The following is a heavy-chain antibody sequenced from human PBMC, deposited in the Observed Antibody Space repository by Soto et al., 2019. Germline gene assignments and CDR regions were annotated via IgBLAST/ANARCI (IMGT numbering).Heavy chain of an antibody. V-gene: IGHV3-7*05. D-gene: IGHD3-22*01. Sequence: EVQLVESGGGLVQPGGSLRLSCAASGFTFSSYWMSWVRQAPGKGLEWVANIKQDGSEKYYVDSVKGRFTISRDNAKNLLYLQMNSLRAEDTAVYYCARDWDDSSGYYPSDFDYWGQGTLVTVSS. CDR1: GFTFSSYW. J-gene: IGHJ4*02. CDR3: ARDWDDSSGYYPSDFDY. CDR2: IKQDGSEK.